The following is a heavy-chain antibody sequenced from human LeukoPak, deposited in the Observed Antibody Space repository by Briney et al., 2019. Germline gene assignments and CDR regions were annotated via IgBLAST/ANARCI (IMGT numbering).Heavy chain of an antibody. D-gene: IGHD4-23*01. V-gene: IGHV3-23*01. CDR1: GFTFSSYA. Sequence: TGGSLRLSCAASGFTFSSYAMSWVRQAPGKGLEWVSAISGSGGSTYYADSVKGRFTISRDSSKNTLYLQMNSLRAKDTAVYYCAVYGGNSGRIFGAYYYGMDVWGQGTTVTVSS. J-gene: IGHJ6*02. CDR3: AVYGGNSGRIFGAYYYGMDV. CDR2: ISGSGGST.